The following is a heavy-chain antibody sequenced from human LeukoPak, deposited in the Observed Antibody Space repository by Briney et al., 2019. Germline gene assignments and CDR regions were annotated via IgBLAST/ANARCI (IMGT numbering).Heavy chain of an antibody. Sequence: GGSLRLSRAASGFTFDDYAMHWVRQAPGKGLEWVSGISWNSGSIGYADSVKGRFTISRDNAKNSLYLQMNSLRAEDTALYYCAKDISGGAAAANYAFDIWGQGTMVTVSS. CDR1: GFTFDDYA. CDR3: AKDISGGAAAANYAFDI. CDR2: ISWNSGSI. J-gene: IGHJ3*02. D-gene: IGHD6-13*01. V-gene: IGHV3-9*01.